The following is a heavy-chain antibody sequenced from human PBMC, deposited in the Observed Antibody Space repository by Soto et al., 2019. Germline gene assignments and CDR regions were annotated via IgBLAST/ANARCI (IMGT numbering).Heavy chain of an antibody. D-gene: IGHD6-6*01. J-gene: IGHJ6*02. CDR1: GFTFGDYA. CDR2: IRSKAYGGTT. Sequence: GGSLRLSCTASGFTFGDYAMGWVRQAPGKGLEWVGFIRSKAYGGTTEYAATVKCRFTSARDDFKSIADLKKNRLKTEDTAVYYCTIDRVRYKAARQDYDSYGMDVWGQGTTVTVSS. CDR3: TIDRVRYKAARQDYDSYGMDV. V-gene: IGHV3-49*04.